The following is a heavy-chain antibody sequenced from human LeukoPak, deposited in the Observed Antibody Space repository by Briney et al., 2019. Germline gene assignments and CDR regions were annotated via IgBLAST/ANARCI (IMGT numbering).Heavy chain of an antibody. Sequence: PSETLSLTCTVSGGSITDYYWSWIRQAPGKGLDWIGSIYYSGSTNYNPSLRSRVTLSVDTSKNQFSLRLTSVTAADTAVYFCASFPSFGGAFDTWGQGTMVTVSS. CDR3: ASFPSFGGAFDT. CDR1: GGSITDYY. D-gene: IGHD3-3*01. V-gene: IGHV4-59*01. J-gene: IGHJ3*02. CDR2: IYYSGST.